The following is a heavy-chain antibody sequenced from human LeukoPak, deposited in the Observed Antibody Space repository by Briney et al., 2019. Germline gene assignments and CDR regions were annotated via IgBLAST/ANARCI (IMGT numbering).Heavy chain of an antibody. J-gene: IGHJ4*02. CDR1: GGSISSSSYY. D-gene: IGHD3-3*01. V-gene: IGHV4-39*01. CDR2: IYYSGST. CDR3: ASLRYDFWSGYYKGGDY. Sequence: PSETLSLTCTVSGGSISSSSYYWGWIRQPPGKGLEWIGSIYYSGSTYYNPSLKSRVTISVDTSKNQFSLKLSSVTAADTAVYYCASLRYDFWSGYYKGGDYWGQGTLVTVSS.